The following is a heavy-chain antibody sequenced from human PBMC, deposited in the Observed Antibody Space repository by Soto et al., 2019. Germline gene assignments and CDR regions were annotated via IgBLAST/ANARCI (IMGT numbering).Heavy chain of an antibody. J-gene: IGHJ5*02. D-gene: IGHD6-19*01. V-gene: IGHV3-33*06. Sequence: GGSLRLSCAASGFIFSSYGMHWVRQAPGKGLEWVAGIWYDGSNTFYSDAVKGRFSISRDNSKNTVDLQMNSLRAEDTAVYYCAKYIAVDPGCLDAWGQGIPVTVS. CDR2: IWYDGSNT. CDR1: GFIFSSYG. CDR3: AKYIAVDPGCLDA.